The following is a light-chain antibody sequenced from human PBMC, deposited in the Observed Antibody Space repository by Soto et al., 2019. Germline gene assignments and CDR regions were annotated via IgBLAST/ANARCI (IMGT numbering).Light chain of an antibody. CDR3: SAYTISSSLVV. CDR1: SNDVGGYNY. CDR2: EVS. V-gene: IGLV2-14*01. J-gene: IGLJ2*01. Sequence: QSALTQPASVSGSPGQSITISCAGTSNDVGGYNYVSWYQQHPGKAPKLMIYEVSHRPSGVSNRFSGSKSGNTASLTISGLQAEDEADYYCSAYTISSSLVVFGGGTKLTVL.